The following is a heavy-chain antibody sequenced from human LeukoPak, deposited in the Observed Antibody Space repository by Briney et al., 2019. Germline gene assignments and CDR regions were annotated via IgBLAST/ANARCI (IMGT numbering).Heavy chain of an antibody. V-gene: IGHV3-21*04. CDR2: ISSSSSYI. Sequence: GGSLRLSCAASGFTFSSYSMNWVRQGPGKGLEWVSSISSSSSYIYYADSVKGRFTISRDNAKNSLYLQMNSVRAEDTAVYYCAKVGRFEDYYHYGMDVWGQGTTVTVSS. D-gene: IGHD3-3*01. CDR3: AKVGRFEDYYHYGMDV. J-gene: IGHJ6*02. CDR1: GFTFSSYS.